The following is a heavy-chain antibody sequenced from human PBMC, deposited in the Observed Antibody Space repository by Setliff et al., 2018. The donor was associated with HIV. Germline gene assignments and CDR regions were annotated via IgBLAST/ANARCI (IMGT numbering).Heavy chain of an antibody. Sequence: SETLSLTCTVSGVSISNYYWSWIWQPAGKGLEWIGRIYTSGNTNYNPSLKSRVTMSVDASKKQFSLKLTSVTAADTAVYYCAGHFYYSGSGIWAGLDSWGQGTLVTVSS. CDR1: GVSISNYY. V-gene: IGHV4-4*07. CDR3: AGHFYYSGSGIWAGLDS. J-gene: IGHJ4*02. CDR2: IYTSGNT. D-gene: IGHD3-10*01.